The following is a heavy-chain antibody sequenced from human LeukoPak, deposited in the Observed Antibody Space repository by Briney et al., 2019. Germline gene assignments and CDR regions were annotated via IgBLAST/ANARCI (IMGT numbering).Heavy chain of an antibody. CDR3: AKDVSISLAYYFDS. J-gene: IGHJ4*02. CDR1: GFTFSSYA. CDR2: ISGSGGST. Sequence: GGSLRLSCAASGFTFSSYAMSWVRQPPGKGLEWVSAISGSGGSTYYADSVKGRFIISRDYSKNTLYLQMKGLRAEDTAVYYCAKDVSISLAYYFDSWGQGTLVTVSS. V-gene: IGHV3-23*01.